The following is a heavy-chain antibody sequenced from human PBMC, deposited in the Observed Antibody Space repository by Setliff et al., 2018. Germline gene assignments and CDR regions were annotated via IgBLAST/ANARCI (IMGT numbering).Heavy chain of an antibody. CDR2: IRGKPSSGTT. J-gene: IGHJ5*02. Sequence: PGGSLRLSCTTSGFTFGDYAITWVRQAPGKGLEWVGFIRGKPSSGTTEYAASVKGRFTISRDDSKSIAYLQTNSLKTEDTAVYYCTRGRFDPWGQGTLVTVSS. CDR1: GFTFGDYA. CDR3: TRGRFDP. V-gene: IGHV3-49*04.